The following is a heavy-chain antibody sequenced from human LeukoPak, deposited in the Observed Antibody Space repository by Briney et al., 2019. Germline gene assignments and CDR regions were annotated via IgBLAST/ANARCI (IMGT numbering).Heavy chain of an antibody. D-gene: IGHD4-17*01. Sequence: GGSLRLSRAASGFTFSSYSMNWVRQAPGKGLEWVSSISSSSSYIYYADSMKGRFTISRDNAKNSLYLQMNSLRAEDTAVYYCARDLLTTVTPHFVDYWGQGTLVTVSS. V-gene: IGHV3-21*01. J-gene: IGHJ4*02. CDR1: GFTFSSYS. CDR3: ARDLLTTVTPHFVDY. CDR2: ISSSSSYI.